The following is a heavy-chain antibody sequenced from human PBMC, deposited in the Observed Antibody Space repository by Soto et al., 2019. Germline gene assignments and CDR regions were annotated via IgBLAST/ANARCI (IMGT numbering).Heavy chain of an antibody. CDR2: IIPIFGTA. D-gene: IGHD6-19*01. J-gene: IGHJ4*02. CDR1: GGTFSSYA. Sequence: QVQLVQSGAEVKKPVSSVKVSCKASGGTFSSYAISWVRQAPGQGLEWMGGIIPIFGTANYAQKFQGRVTNTADESTSIAYMELSSLRSEDTAVYYCARGSRGGSGWYDYWGQGTLVTVSS. V-gene: IGHV1-69*01. CDR3: ARGSRGGSGWYDY.